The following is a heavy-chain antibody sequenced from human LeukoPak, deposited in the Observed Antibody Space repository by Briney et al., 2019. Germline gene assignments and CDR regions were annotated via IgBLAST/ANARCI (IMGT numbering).Heavy chain of an antibody. J-gene: IGHJ6*02. V-gene: IGHV1-69*04. Sequence: SVKVSCKASGGTFSSYAISWVRQAPGQGLEWMGRIIPIFGIANYAQKFQGRVTITADKSTSTAYMELSSLRSEDTAVYYCARDSLEYGDQNPNYYYYGMNVWGQGTTVTVSS. CDR1: GGTFSSYA. D-gene: IGHD4-17*01. CDR3: ARDSLEYGDQNPNYYYYGMNV. CDR2: IIPIFGIA.